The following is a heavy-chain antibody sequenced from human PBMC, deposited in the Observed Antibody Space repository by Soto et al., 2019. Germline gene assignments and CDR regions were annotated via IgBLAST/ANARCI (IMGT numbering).Heavy chain of an antibody. CDR3: ARWRHSSRNSGPYYFDY. CDR1: GGSISSSSYY. D-gene: IGHD6-13*01. J-gene: IGHJ4*02. Sequence: QLQLQESGPGLVKPSETLSLTCTVSGGSISSSSYYWGWIRQPPGKGLEWIGSIYYSGSTYYNPSLKSRVTISVDTSKNQFSLKLSSVTAADTAVYYCARWRHSSRNSGPYYFDYWGQGTLVTVSS. CDR2: IYYSGST. V-gene: IGHV4-39*01.